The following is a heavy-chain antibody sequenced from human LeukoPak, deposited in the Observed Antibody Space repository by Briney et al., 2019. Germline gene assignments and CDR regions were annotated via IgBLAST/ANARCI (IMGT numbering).Heavy chain of an antibody. CDR2: IIPILGIA. V-gene: IGHV1-69*04. D-gene: IGHD5-24*01. CDR3: ARDDADGYNFPSWYFGL. J-gene: IGHJ2*01. Sequence: SVKVSCKASGGTFSSYAISWVRQAPGQGLEWMGRIIPILGIANYAQKFQGRVTITADKSTSTAYMELSSLRSEDTAVYYCARDDADGYNFPSWYFGLWGRGTLVTVSS. CDR1: GGTFSSYA.